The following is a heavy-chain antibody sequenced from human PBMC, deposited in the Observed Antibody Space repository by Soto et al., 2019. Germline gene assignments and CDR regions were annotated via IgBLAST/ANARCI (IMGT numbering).Heavy chain of an antibody. J-gene: IGHJ4*02. CDR3: ARTYDSNGYANEFDS. V-gene: IGHV4-59*12. CDR2: IYDNGIT. D-gene: IGHD3-22*01. CDR1: GRSITSYY. Sequence: QVVLQESGPGLVKPSETLSLTCSVSGRSITSYYWSWVRQPPGKGLEWIGYIYDNGITSQDPSLKRRVTMSADASQDQFSLKLTSVPGADTAVYFCARTYDSNGYANEFDSWGQGILVTVTS.